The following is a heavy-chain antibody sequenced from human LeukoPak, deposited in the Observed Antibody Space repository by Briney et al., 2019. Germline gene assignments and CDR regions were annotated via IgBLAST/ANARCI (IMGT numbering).Heavy chain of an antibody. Sequence: GGSMTPSSRDSGFTFSSYSLNWVRQAPGKGLEWVSYISSSSKTIYYADSVKGRFTISRDNAKNSLYLQMNSLRDEDSAVYYCARDQGIFDYWGQGTLVTVSS. CDR3: ARDQGIFDY. CDR2: ISSSSKTI. V-gene: IGHV3-48*02. CDR1: GFTFSSYS. J-gene: IGHJ4*02.